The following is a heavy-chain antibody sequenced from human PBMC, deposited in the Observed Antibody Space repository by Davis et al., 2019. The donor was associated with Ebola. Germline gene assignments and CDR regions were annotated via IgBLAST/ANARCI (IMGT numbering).Heavy chain of an antibody. CDR2: IFSNGDI. J-gene: IGHJ4*02. CDR1: GFTFSSYS. Sequence: GESLKISCAASGFTFSSYSMNWVRQAPGKGLECVSVIFSNGDIYYAESVKDRFTISRDNSKNTLYLQMTSLRAEDTAVYYCARVFDSVNYFDYWGQGTLVTVSS. CDR3: ARVFDSVNYFDY. V-gene: IGHV3-66*01. D-gene: IGHD3-3*01.